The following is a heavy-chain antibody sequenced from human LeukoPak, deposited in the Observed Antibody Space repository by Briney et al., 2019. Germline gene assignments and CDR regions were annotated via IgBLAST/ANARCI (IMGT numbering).Heavy chain of an antibody. CDR2: IDDNPSDT. V-gene: IGHV3-23*01. J-gene: IGHJ4*02. CDR1: GFTFNNYA. Sequence: GGSLRLSCAASGFTFNNYAMSWVRQAPGKGLEWLSTIDDNPSDTYYADSVKGRLITSTDNSKNTLHMQMNCVRVEDTARYSCAIADSGHYPIDCWVEGRLVSVS. D-gene: IGHD6-19*01. CDR3: AIADSGHYPIDC.